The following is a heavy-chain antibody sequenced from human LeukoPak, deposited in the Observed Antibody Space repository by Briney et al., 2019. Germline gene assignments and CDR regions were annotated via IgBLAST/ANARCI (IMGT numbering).Heavy chain of an antibody. Sequence: GGSLRLSCAASGFTFSSYSMNWVRQAPGKGLEWVSSISSSSSYIYYADSVKGRFTISRDNAKNSLYLQMNSLRAEDTAVYYCARLGSSSWGHHDAFDIWGQGTMVTVSS. V-gene: IGHV3-21*01. CDR3: ARLGSSSWGHHDAFDI. J-gene: IGHJ3*02. CDR2: ISSSSSYI. D-gene: IGHD6-13*01. CDR1: GFTFSSYS.